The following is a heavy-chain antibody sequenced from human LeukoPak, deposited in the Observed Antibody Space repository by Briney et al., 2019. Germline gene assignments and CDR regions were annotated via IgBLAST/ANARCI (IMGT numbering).Heavy chain of an antibody. CDR2: MHYSGST. CDR1: GGSISSSSYY. J-gene: IGHJ1*01. V-gene: IGHV4-39*01. Sequence: SETLSLTCTVSGGSISSSSYYWDWIRQPPGKGLEWIGSMHYSGSTYYNPSLKSRVTMSVDTSKNQFSLKLSSVTAADTAVYYYASRARTYFQHWGQGTLVTVSS. D-gene: IGHD1-1*01. CDR3: ASRARTYFQH.